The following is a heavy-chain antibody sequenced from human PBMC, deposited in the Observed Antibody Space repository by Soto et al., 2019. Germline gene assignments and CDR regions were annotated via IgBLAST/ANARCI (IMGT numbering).Heavy chain of an antibody. D-gene: IGHD2-2*01. CDR3: ARVISSRDEYFDY. Sequence: SETLSLTCAVSGGSISSGGYSWSWIRQPPGKGLEWIGYIYHSGSTYYNPSLKSRVTMSVDKPKNQFSLNLTSVTAADTAVYYCARVISSRDEYFDYWGQGTVVTVSS. CDR2: IYHSGST. V-gene: IGHV4-30-2*01. CDR1: GGSISSGGYS. J-gene: IGHJ4*02.